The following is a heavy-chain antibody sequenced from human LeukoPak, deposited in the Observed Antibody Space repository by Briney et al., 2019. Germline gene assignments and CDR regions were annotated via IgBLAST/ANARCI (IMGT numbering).Heavy chain of an antibody. CDR2: IHHSGST. D-gene: IGHD3-3*01. V-gene: IGHV4-34*01. Sequence: SETLSLTCGVQGGTFSDFYWNWIRRSPGKGLEWIGEIHHSGSTNYNPSLKSRVTMSVDTSRAQFSLNLTSVTAADTAVYYCARSQRVVRLLKWSSPLVQWGQGTLVTVSS. CDR1: GGTFSDFY. CDR3: ARSQRVVRLLKWSSPLVQ. J-gene: IGHJ4*02.